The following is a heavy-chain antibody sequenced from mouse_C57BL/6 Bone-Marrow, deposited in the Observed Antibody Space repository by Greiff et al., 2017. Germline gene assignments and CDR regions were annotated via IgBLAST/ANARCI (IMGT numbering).Heavy chain of an antibody. J-gene: IGHJ2*01. V-gene: IGHV1-54*01. CDR2: INPGSGGT. CDR1: GYAFTNYL. D-gene: IGHD3-2*02. CDR3: ARTAQVPFDY. Sequence: QVQLQQSGAELVRPGTSVKVSCKASGYAFTNYLIEWVKQRPGQGLEWIGVINPGSGGTNYNEKFKGKATLTVDKSSSTAYMQLSSLTSGDSAVYYCARTAQVPFDYWGQGTTLTVSS.